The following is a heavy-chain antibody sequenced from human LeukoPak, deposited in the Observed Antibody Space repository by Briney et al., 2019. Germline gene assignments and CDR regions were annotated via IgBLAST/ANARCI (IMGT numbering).Heavy chain of an antibody. V-gene: IGHV1-18*01. CDR1: GYTFTSHG. CDR2: ISAFNGET. Sequence: GASVKVSCKTYGYTFTSHGISWVRQAPGRGPEWMGWISAFNGETHYAQNLQGRVTMTTDTSTSTAYMELRSLRSDDTAVYYCARDPSNTSGRYTYFDYWGQGTLVTVSS. D-gene: IGHD3-16*02. J-gene: IGHJ4*02. CDR3: ARDPSNTSGRYTYFDY.